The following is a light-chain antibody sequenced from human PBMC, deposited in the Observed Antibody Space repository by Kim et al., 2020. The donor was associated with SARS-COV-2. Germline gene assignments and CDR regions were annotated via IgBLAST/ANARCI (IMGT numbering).Light chain of an antibody. CDR2: VNRDGSH. V-gene: IGLV4-69*01. J-gene: IGLJ3*02. CDR1: SGHSSYA. CDR3: QTWDTGIRV. Sequence: ASVQLTCILSSGHSSYAIAWHQQQPGKGPRFLMKVNRDGSHIKGDGIPDRFSGSTSGAERYLTISSLRPEDEADYYCQTWDTGIRVFGGGTQLTVL.